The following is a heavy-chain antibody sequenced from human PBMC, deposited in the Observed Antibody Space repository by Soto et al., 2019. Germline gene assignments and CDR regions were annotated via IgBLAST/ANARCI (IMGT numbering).Heavy chain of an antibody. J-gene: IGHJ2*01. Sequence: QVQLVESGGGVVQPGRSLRLSCAASGFTFSSYGMHWVRQAPGKGLEWVAVIWYDGSNKYYADSVKGRFTISRDNSKNTLYLQMNSLRAEDTAVYYCARAPHYGPKGWDFDLWGRGTLVTVSS. CDR1: GFTFSSYG. D-gene: IGHD4-17*01. V-gene: IGHV3-33*01. CDR3: ARAPHYGPKGWDFDL. CDR2: IWYDGSNK.